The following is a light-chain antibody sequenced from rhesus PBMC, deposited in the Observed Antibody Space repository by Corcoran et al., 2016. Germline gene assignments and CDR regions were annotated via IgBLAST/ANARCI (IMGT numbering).Light chain of an antibody. J-gene: IGKJ2*01. CDR1: QSISNW. CDR3: LQYSSSPYS. Sequence: DIQMTQSPSSLSASVGDTVTITCRASQSISNWLDWYQQKPGKAPNLLIYKAYSLQSGVPSRFSGSGYWTDFTLTLSSLQPEDFAAYYCLQYSSSPYSFGQGTKVEI. V-gene: IGKV1-22*01. CDR2: KAY.